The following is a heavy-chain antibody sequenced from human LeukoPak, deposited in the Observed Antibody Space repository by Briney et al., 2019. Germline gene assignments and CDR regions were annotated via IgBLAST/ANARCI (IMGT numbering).Heavy chain of an antibody. CDR3: ARDGEGSFGGVIDYCDY. J-gene: IGHJ4*02. CDR1: GYTFTSYG. V-gene: IGHV1-18*01. D-gene: IGHD3-16*01. CDR2: ISAYNGNT. Sequence: PAASVKVSCKASGYTFTSYGISWVRQAPGQGLEWMGWISAYNGNTNYAQKLQGRVTMTTDTSTSTAYMELRSLRSDDTAVYYCARDGEGSFGGVIDYCDYWGQGTLVTVSS.